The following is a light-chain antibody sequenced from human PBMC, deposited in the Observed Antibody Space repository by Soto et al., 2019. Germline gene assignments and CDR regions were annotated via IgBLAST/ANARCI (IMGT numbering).Light chain of an antibody. CDR1: QSVSSSY. CDR3: QQYDSSPLT. J-gene: IGKJ4*01. Sequence: EIVLTQSPGTLSLSPGERATLSCRASQSVSSSYSAWYQQKPGQAPRLLIYGASSRATGIPDRFSGSGSGTDFTLTISRLEPEDFAVYYCQQYDSSPLTFGGGTKVEIK. V-gene: IGKV3-20*01. CDR2: GAS.